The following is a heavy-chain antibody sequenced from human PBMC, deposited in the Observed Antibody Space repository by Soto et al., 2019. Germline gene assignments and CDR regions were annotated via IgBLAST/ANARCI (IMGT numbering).Heavy chain of an antibody. CDR1: GYSFTSYW. J-gene: IGHJ3*02. D-gene: IGHD2-2*02. Sequence: GESLKISCKGSGYSFTSYWIGWVRQMPGKGLEWMGIIYPGDSDTRYSPSFQGQVTISAGKSISTAYLQWSSLKASDTAMYYCAESSLEEDIVVVPAAIPAFDIWGQGTMVTVSS. CDR3: AESSLEEDIVVVPAAIPAFDI. V-gene: IGHV5-51*01. CDR2: IYPGDSDT.